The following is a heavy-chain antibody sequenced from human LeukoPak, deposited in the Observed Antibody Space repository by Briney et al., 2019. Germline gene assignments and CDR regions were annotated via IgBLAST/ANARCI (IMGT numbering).Heavy chain of an antibody. J-gene: IGHJ6*03. D-gene: IGHD1-26*01. CDR1: GYTFTRYG. CDR3: ARSGSGSYYYYMDV. Sequence: GAPVKASCKASGYTFTRYGISWGRQAPGHGLEWMGWISAYNGNTNYVQKPQGRVTMTTDTSTSTAYMELRSLRSDDTAVYYCARSGSGSYYYYMDVWGKGTTVTVSS. V-gene: IGHV1-18*01. CDR2: ISAYNGNT.